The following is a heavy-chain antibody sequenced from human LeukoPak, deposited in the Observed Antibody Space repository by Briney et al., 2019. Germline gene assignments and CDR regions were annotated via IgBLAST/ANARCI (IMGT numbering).Heavy chain of an antibody. CDR1: DGSFSGYY. Sequence: SETLSLTCAVFDGSFSGYYWSWIRQPPGKGLEWIGEINHSGSTNYNPSLKSRVTISVDTSKNQFSLKLSSVTAADTAVYYCATWEGVTMTIFDYWGQGTLVTVSS. CDR3: ATWEGVTMTIFDY. J-gene: IGHJ4*02. V-gene: IGHV4-34*01. CDR2: INHSGST. D-gene: IGHD4-17*01.